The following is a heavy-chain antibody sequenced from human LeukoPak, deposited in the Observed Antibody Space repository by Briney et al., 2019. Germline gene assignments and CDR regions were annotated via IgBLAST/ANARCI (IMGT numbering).Heavy chain of an antibody. CDR3: ARGTRQSSNHFFDY. CDR1: GGSISSYY. D-gene: IGHD4-11*01. J-gene: IGHJ4*02. Sequence: SETLSLTCSVSGGSISSYYWSWIRQPPGKGLEWIGYIYYSGSTNYNPSLKSRVTISVDTSKNQFSLKLSSVTAADTAVFYCARGTRQSSNHFFDYWGQGTLVTVSS. CDR2: IYYSGST. V-gene: IGHV4-59*01.